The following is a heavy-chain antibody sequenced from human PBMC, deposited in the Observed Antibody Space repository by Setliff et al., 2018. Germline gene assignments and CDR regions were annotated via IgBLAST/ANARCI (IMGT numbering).Heavy chain of an antibody. CDR3: ARDRGQLANGMDV. V-gene: IGHV1-3*01. CDR2: INAGNGNT. CDR1: GYTFISYD. J-gene: IGHJ6*02. D-gene: IGHD6-6*01. Sequence: GASVKVSCKASGYTFISYDINWVRQAPGQSLEWMGWINAGNGNTKYSQKFQGRVTITRDTSASTAYMELSSLRSEDTAVYYCARDRGQLANGMDVWGQGTTVTVSS.